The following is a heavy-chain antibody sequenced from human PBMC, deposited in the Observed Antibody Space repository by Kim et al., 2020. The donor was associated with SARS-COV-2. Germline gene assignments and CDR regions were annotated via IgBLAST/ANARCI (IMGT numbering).Heavy chain of an antibody. Sequence: GGSLRLSCAASGFTFSTFAMHWVRQAPGKGLEWVAVISYDGNNKYYADSVKGRFTISRDNSKNTLCLQMDSLRAEDTAVYYCAKDQGKLGYCSSTSCPGPSYFDFWGQGTLVTVSS. CDR3: AKDQGKLGYCSSTSCPGPSYFDF. CDR1: GFTFSTFA. V-gene: IGHV3-30*18. J-gene: IGHJ4*02. CDR2: ISYDGNNK. D-gene: IGHD2-2*01.